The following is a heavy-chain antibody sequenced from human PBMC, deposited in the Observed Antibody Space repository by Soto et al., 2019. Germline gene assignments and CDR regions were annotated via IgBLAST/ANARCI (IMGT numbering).Heavy chain of an antibody. J-gene: IGHJ4*02. Sequence: EVQLLESGGGLVQPGGSLRLSCAASGFTFSSYAMSWVRQAPGKGLEWVSAISGSGGSTYYADSVKGRFTISRDNSKNTLYLKMNSLGAEDTAVYYCAKVGGDLGYCSGGSCFWHFDYWGQGTLVTVSS. V-gene: IGHV3-23*01. CDR1: GFTFSSYA. CDR2: ISGSGGST. CDR3: AKVGGDLGYCSGGSCFWHFDY. D-gene: IGHD2-15*01.